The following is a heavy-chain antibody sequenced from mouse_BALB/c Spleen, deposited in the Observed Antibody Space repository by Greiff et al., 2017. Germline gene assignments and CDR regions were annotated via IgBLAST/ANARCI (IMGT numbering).Heavy chain of an antibody. V-gene: IGHV1S81*02. J-gene: IGHJ4*01. D-gene: IGHD1-2*01. CDR2: INPSNGGT. CDR3: TLYFFTTGYAMDY. CDR1: GYTFTSYY. Sequence: QVQLQQSGAELVKPGASVKLSCKASGYTFTSYYMYWVKQRPGQGLEWIGEINPSNGGTNFNEKFKGKATLTVDKSSSTAYMQLSSLTSEDSAVYYCTLYFFTTGYAMDYWGQGTSVTVSS.